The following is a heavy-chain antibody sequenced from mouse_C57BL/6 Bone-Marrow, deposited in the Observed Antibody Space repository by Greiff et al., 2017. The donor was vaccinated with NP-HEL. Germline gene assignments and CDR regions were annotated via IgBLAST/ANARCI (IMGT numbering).Heavy chain of an antibody. J-gene: IGHJ2*01. V-gene: IGHV1-64*01. D-gene: IGHD1-1*01. CDR2: IHPNSGST. CDR1: GFTFTSYW. Sequence: QVQLQQSGAELVKPGASVKLSCKASGFTFTSYWMHWVKQRPGQGLEWIGMIHPNSGSTKYTQKFKSKATLTLDKSSSTAYMQLSSLTSEDTAVYDCSRGGRTIRVGVDYWGQGTTLTVAS. CDR3: SRGGRTIRVGVDY.